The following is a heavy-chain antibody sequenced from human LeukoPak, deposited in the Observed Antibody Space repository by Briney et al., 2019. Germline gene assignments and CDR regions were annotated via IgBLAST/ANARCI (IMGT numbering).Heavy chain of an antibody. Sequence: SETLSLTCAVYGGSFSGYYWSWIRQPPGKGLEWIGEINHSGSTNYNPSLKSRVTISVDTSKDQFSLKLSSVTAADTAVYYCATGYKYYDFWSGYYTGWFDPWGQGTLVTVSS. V-gene: IGHV4-34*01. D-gene: IGHD3-3*01. CDR2: INHSGST. CDR3: ATGYKYYDFWSGYYTGWFDP. CDR1: GGSFSGYY. J-gene: IGHJ5*02.